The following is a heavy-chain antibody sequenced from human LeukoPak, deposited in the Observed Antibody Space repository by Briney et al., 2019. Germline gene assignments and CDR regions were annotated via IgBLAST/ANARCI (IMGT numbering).Heavy chain of an antibody. CDR3: AKDLAGGYYSFDY. V-gene: IGHV3-11*01. J-gene: IGHJ4*02. CDR1: GFTFSDYY. CDR2: ISSSGSTI. D-gene: IGHD3-22*01. Sequence: GALRLSCAASGFTFSDYYMSWIRQAPGKGLEWVSYISSSGSTIYYADSVKGRFTISRDNAKNSLYLQMNSLRAEDTAVYYCAKDLAGGYYSFDYWGQGTLVTVSS.